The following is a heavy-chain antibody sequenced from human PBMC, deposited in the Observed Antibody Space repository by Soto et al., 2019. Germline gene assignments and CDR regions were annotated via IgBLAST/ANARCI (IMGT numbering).Heavy chain of an antibody. D-gene: IGHD3-22*01. Sequence: QVQLVQSGAEVKKPGSSVKVSCKASGETFSSYAISWVRQAPGQGLEWRGGIIPIFGTANYAQKFQGRVTITADESTSTAYMELSSLRSEDTAVYYCARDGSGYRSRASPMDVWGQGTTVTVSS. CDR1: GETFSSYA. V-gene: IGHV1-69*01. J-gene: IGHJ6*02. CDR3: ARDGSGYRSRASPMDV. CDR2: IIPIFGTA.